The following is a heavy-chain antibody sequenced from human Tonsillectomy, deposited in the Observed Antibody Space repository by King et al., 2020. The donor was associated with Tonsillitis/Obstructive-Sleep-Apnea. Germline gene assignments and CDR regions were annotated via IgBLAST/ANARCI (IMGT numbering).Heavy chain of an antibody. CDR1: GYFFTTYW. CDR3: ARYSDGPLFDY. V-gene: IGHV5-51*01. J-gene: IGHJ4*02. CDR2: IYPADSDT. Sequence: VQLVESGAEVKKPGESLKISCKPSGYFFTTYWIGWVRQMPGKGLEWRGIIYPADSDTRYSPSFEGQVTISADKSIGTAYLQWSSLKASDSAMYYCARYSDGPLFDYWGQGTLVTVSS. D-gene: IGHD5-18*01.